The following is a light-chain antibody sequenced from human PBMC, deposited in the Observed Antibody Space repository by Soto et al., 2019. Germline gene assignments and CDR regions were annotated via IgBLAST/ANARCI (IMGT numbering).Light chain of an antibody. Sequence: EIVLTQSPATLSLSPGERATLSCRASQSVSSYLAWYQQKPGQAPRLLIYDASNRATGIPARFSGSGSGTDFTLTINRIEPEEFAVYYCQQRSNWPLTFGGGTKVEIK. V-gene: IGKV3-11*01. J-gene: IGKJ4*01. CDR1: QSVSSY. CDR3: QQRSNWPLT. CDR2: DAS.